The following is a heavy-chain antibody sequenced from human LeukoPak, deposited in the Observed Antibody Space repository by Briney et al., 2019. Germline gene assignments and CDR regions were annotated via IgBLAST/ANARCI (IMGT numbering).Heavy chain of an antibody. J-gene: IGHJ4*02. CDR3: ARAEGATMLDY. CDR1: GFTFTSYA. V-gene: IGHV3-7*03. Sequence: GGSLRLSRAASGFTFTSYAMNWVRQAPGKGLEWVANIKPDGSEKYYVDSVRGRFAISRDNAKNSLYLQMNSLRAEDTAVYYCARAEGATMLDYWGQGTLVTVSS. D-gene: IGHD5-12*01. CDR2: IKPDGSEK.